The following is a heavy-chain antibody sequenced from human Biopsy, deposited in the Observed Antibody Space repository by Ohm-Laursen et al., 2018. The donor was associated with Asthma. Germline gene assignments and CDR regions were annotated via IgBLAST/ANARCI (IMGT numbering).Heavy chain of an antibody. Sequence: SVKVSCKPLGGTFNTYVIGWVRQAPGQGLEWMGGINSVFGTTTYPQKFQDRVTITADDSTSTVYMELSSLRSEDTAVYYCARKAGSCISRTCFSLDFWGQGTLVTVSS. CDR3: ARKAGSCISRTCFSLDF. CDR1: GGTFNTYV. V-gene: IGHV1-69*13. CDR2: INSVFGTT. D-gene: IGHD2-2*01. J-gene: IGHJ4*02.